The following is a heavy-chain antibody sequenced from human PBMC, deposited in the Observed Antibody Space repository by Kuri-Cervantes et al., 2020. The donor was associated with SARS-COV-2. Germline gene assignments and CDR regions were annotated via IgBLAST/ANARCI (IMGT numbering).Heavy chain of an antibody. D-gene: IGHD2-21*01. CDR1: GGSISSGGYS. V-gene: IGHV4-30-2*01. CDR3: ARGYCGGDCYSHGQTNWFDP. CDR2: IYHSGST. J-gene: IGHJ5*02. Sequence: SETLSLTCAVSGGSISSGGYSWSWIRQPPGKGLEWIGYIYHSGSTYYNPSLKSRVTISVDRSKNQFSLKLSSVTAADTAVYYCARGYCGGDCYSHGQTNWFDPWGQGTLVTVSS.